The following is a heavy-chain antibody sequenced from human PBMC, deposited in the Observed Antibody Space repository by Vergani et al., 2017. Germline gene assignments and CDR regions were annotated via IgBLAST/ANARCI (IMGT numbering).Heavy chain of an antibody. Sequence: QVQLVESGGGLVKPGGSLRLSCAASGFTFSDYYMSWIRQAPGKGLEWVSYISSSSSYTNYAASVKGRFTISRDNAKNSLYLQMNSLRAEDTAVYYCARDNIVVVVAATRGYYYGMDVWGQGTTVTVSS. J-gene: IGHJ6*02. CDR3: ARDNIVVVVAATRGYYYGMDV. CDR2: ISSSSSYT. CDR1: GFTFSDYY. D-gene: IGHD2-15*01. V-gene: IGHV3-11*05.